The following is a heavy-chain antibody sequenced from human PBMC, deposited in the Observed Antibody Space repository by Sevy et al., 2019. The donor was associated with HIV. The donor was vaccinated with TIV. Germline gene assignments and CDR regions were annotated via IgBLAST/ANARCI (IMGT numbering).Heavy chain of an antibody. CDR2: INSDGSST. J-gene: IGHJ4*02. Sequence: GGSLRLSCAASGFTFSSYWMHWVRQAPGKGLVWVSRINSDGSSTSYADSVKGRFTISRDNAKNTLYLQMNSLRAEDTTVYYCARDPLAYCTNGGCYRTGFFDYWGQGTLVTVSS. V-gene: IGHV3-74*01. D-gene: IGHD2-8*01. CDR1: GFTFSSYW. CDR3: ARDPLAYCTNGGCYRTGFFDY.